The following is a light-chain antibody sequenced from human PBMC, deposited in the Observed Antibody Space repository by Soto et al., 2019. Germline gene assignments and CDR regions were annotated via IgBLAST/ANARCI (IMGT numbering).Light chain of an antibody. Sequence: LTQPASVSGSPGQSITISCTGTSSDVGGYNYVSWYQQHPGKAPKLMIYDVSNRPSGVSNRFSGSKSGNTASLTISGLQAEDEADYYCSSYTSTRGVFGTGTKVTVL. CDR1: SSDVGGYNY. CDR2: DVS. V-gene: IGLV2-14*01. CDR3: SSYTSTRGV. J-gene: IGLJ1*01.